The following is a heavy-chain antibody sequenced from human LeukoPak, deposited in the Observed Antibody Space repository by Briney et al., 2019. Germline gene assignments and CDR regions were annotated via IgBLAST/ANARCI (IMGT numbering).Heavy chain of an antibody. Sequence: SETLSLTCTVSGGFISTYYWSWLRQPAGKGLEWIGHIYTSGSTNYNPSLKSRVTMSVDTSKNQLSLKVTSATDADTAVYYCARQAQYYYGMDVWGQGTTVTVSS. CDR2: IYTSGST. CDR1: GGFISTYY. CDR3: ARQAQYYYGMDV. V-gene: IGHV4-4*07. J-gene: IGHJ6*02.